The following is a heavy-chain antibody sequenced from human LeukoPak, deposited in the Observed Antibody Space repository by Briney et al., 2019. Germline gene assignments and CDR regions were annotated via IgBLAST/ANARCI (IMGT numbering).Heavy chain of an antibody. Sequence: ASVKVSCTVSGYTLTELSMHWVRQAPGKGLEWMGGFDPEDGETIYAQKFQGRVTMTEGTSTDTAYMELSSLRSEDTAVYYCATVSDNWNDGGVYYFDYWGQGTLVTVSS. D-gene: IGHD1-1*01. V-gene: IGHV1-24*01. J-gene: IGHJ4*02. CDR3: ATVSDNWNDGGVYYFDY. CDR2: FDPEDGET. CDR1: GYTLTELS.